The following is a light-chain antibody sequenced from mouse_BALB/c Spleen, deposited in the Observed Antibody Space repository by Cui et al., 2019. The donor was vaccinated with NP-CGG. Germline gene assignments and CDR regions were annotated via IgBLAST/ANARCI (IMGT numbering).Light chain of an antibody. CDR2: GTN. Sequence: QAVATQASALPTSPGETVTLTCRSSTGAVTTTNYTNWVQEKPDHLFTGLIGGTNNRAPGVPARFSGSLIGNKAALTITGAQTEDEAIYFCALWYSNHWVFGGGTKLTVL. CDR1: TGAVTTTNY. J-gene: IGLJ1*01. V-gene: IGLV1*01. CDR3: ALWYSNHWV.